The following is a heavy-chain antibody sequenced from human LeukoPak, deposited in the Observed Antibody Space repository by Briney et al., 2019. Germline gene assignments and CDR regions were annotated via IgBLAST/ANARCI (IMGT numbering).Heavy chain of an antibody. J-gene: IGHJ4*02. V-gene: IGHV4-39*07. Sequence: SETLSLTCTVSGGSISSSSYYWGWIRQPPGKGLEWIGSIYYSGSTYYNPSLKSRVTISVDTSKNQFSLKLSSVTAADTAVYYCARRYYYANCFDYWGQGTLVTVSS. CDR3: ARRYYYANCFDY. CDR2: IYYSGST. D-gene: IGHD3-10*01. CDR1: GGSISSSSYY.